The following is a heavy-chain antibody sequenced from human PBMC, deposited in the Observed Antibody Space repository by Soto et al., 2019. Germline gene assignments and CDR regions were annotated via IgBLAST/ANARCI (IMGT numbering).Heavy chain of an antibody. J-gene: IGHJ5*02. CDR1: DGSISSYY. V-gene: IGHV4-59*01. CDR3: AGFSSGTYLFDL. Sequence: LSLTCTVSDGSISSYYWSWIRQPPGKGLEWIGYIYGTGTTNYSPSLTNRVTISVDMSKNQFSLRLSSVTAADTAVYYCAGFSSGTYLFDLWGQGTPVTVSS. CDR2: IYGTGTT. D-gene: IGHD1-26*01.